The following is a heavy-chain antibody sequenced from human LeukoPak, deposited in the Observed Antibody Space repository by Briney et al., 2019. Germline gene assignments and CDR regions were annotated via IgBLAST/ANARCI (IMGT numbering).Heavy chain of an antibody. CDR3: ARSHSGSYYFDY. D-gene: IGHD1-26*01. Sequence: ASVKVSCXASGYTFTGYYMHWVRRARGQGLEWMGWINPNSGGTNYAQKFQGRVTMTRDTSISTAYMELSRLRSDDTAVYYCARSHSGSYYFDYWGQGTLVTVSS. J-gene: IGHJ4*02. V-gene: IGHV1-2*02. CDR2: INPNSGGT. CDR1: GYTFTGYY.